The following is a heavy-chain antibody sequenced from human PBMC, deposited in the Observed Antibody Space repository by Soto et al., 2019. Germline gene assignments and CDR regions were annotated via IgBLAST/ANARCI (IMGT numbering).Heavy chain of an antibody. J-gene: IGHJ3*02. D-gene: IGHD2-2*02. CDR1: GGTFNTYT. CDR3: ARRGDEIYLNAFDI. CDR2: IIPIFNTA. V-gene: IGHV1-69*13. Sequence: VASVKVSCKASGGTFNTYTFAWVRRAPGQGLEWMGGIIPIFNTATYAPNFQGRVTITADESTRTAYMELRSLRSEDTALYYCARRGDEIYLNAFDIWGPGTMVTVSS.